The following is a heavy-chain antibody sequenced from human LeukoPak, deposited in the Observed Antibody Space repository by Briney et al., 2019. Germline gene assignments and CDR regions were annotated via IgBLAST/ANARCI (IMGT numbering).Heavy chain of an antibody. Sequence: GGSLRLSCAASGFTFSSYGMHWVRQAPGKGLEWVAVISYDGSNKYYADSVKGRFTISRDNSKNTLYLQMNSLRAEDTAVYYCANRYCSGGSCPKANIGDAFDIWGQGTMVTVSS. J-gene: IGHJ3*02. V-gene: IGHV3-30*18. CDR3: ANRYCSGGSCPKANIGDAFDI. CDR2: ISYDGSNK. D-gene: IGHD2-15*01. CDR1: GFTFSSYG.